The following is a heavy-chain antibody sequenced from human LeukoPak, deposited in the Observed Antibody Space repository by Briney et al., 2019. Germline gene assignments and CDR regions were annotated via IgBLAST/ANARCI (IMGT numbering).Heavy chain of an antibody. D-gene: IGHD2-21*01. CDR2: IYPGDSDT. Sequence: GESLKISCIGSGDIFTTYWIVWVRQMPGKGMEWMAMIYPGDSDTRYSPSFQGQVSISVDKSTSTAYLQWSSLEASDTAMYYCARRGDGYSHWGQGTLVTVSS. CDR1: GDIFTTYW. J-gene: IGHJ4*02. V-gene: IGHV5-51*01. CDR3: ARRGDGYSH.